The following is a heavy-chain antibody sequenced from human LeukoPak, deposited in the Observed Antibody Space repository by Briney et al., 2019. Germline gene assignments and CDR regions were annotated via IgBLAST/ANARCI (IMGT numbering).Heavy chain of an antibody. CDR1: GFTFSTFA. D-gene: IGHD3-10*01. CDR2: INHSGST. V-gene: IGHV4-34*01. J-gene: IGHJ4*02. Sequence: GSLRLSCAASGFTFSTFAMIWLRQPPGKGLEWIGEINHSGSTNYNPSLKSRVTIAVDTSKNQFSLKLSSVTAADTAVYYCARRRELLWFGELLYGTYYFDYWGQGTLVTVSS. CDR3: ARRRELLWFGELLYGTYYFDY.